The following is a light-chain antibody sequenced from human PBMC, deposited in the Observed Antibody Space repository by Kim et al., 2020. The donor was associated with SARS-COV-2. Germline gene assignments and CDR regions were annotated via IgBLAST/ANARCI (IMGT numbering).Light chain of an antibody. CDR3: QHCHSHPIT. V-gene: IGKV1-13*02. J-gene: IGKJ5*01. Sequence: APVGDRVTITCRASQGIRNVLAWYQQKPAKPPTLRIYSDSSWQSAIPSRFSGSGSGTDLTLTISSLQPEDFATYYCQHCHSHPITFGQRTRLEI. CDR2: SDS. CDR1: QGIRNV.